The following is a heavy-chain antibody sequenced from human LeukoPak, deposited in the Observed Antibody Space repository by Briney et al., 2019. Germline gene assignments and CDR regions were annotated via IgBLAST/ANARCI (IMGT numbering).Heavy chain of an antibody. J-gene: IGHJ5*02. V-gene: IGHV3-23*01. CDR1: GFIFSDYT. Sequence: GGSLRLSCAASGFIFSDYTMMWVRRAPGKGLQWVATFTAYGGTYYAASVKGRFAISRDNSRDTVSLYMNSLRVEDTAMYYCAKGSTGGKVDWFDPWGPGTLVTVS. CDR2: FTAYGGT. CDR3: AKGSTGGKVDWFDP. D-gene: IGHD4-23*01.